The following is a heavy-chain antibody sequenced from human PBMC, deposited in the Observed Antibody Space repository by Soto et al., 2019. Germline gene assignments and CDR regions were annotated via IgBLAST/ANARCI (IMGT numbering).Heavy chain of an antibody. J-gene: IGHJ6*03. D-gene: IGHD2-2*02. CDR1: GFTFSNAW. Sequence: GGSLRLSCAASGFTFSNAWMSWVRQAPGKGLEWVGRIKSKTDGGTTDYAAPVKGRFTISRDDSKNTLYLQMNSLKTEDTAVYYCTTMAVPAAIGGAFYYYYYYMDVWGKGTTVTVSS. CDR3: TTMAVPAAIGGAFYYYYYYMDV. V-gene: IGHV3-15*01. CDR2: IKSKTDGGTT.